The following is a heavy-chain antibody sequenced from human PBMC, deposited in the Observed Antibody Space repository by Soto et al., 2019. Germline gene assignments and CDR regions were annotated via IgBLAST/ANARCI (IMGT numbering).Heavy chain of an antibody. D-gene: IGHD2-8*01. J-gene: IGHJ4*02. CDR1: GGSISSCDYY. CDR2: IYYSGST. Sequence: PSETLSLTCTVSGGSISSCDYYWSWIRQPPVKGLEWIGYIYYSGSTYYNPSLKSRVTISVDTSKNQFSLKLSSVTAADTAVYYCASGYCTNGVCYRQFDYWGQGTLVTVSS. V-gene: IGHV4-30-4*01. CDR3: ASGYCTNGVCYRQFDY.